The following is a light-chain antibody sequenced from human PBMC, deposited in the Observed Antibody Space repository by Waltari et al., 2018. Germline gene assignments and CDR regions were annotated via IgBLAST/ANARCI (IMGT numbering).Light chain of an antibody. V-gene: IGLV3-1*01. CDR1: LLGVNI. CDR2: QDS. Sequence: SYELTPPHSLSVSPGQTPSSTRSVDLLGVNIAGWYQQKPGQSPVLVIYQDSKRPSGIPERFSGSNSGNTATLTISGTQAMDEADYYCQAWDSSTPYVFGTGTKVTVL. J-gene: IGLJ1*01. CDR3: QAWDSSTPYV.